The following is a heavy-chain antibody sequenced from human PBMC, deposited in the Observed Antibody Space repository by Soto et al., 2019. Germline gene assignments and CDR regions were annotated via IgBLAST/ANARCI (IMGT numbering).Heavy chain of an antibody. CDR1: GFTFSSHC. D-gene: IGHD3-16*01. Sequence: EVQVVESGGTLVQPGGSLRLSCAASGFTFSSHCMIWVGQAPGKGPEWVATIKQDGSDKYYVDSVKGRFTISRDNAKNSLYLQMNSLRAEDTAVYYCARGGDYYFYGMDVWGQGTTVTVSS. CDR3: ARGGDYYFYGMDV. V-gene: IGHV3-7*01. J-gene: IGHJ6*02. CDR2: IKQDGSDK.